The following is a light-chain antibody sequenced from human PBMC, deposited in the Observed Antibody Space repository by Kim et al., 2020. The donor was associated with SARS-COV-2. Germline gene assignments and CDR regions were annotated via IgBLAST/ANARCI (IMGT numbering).Light chain of an antibody. V-gene: IGLV1-51*01. CDR1: SSNIANNY. CDR3: GSWDSSLSAVV. Sequence: QSVLTQPPSVSAAPGQKVTISCSGSSSNIANNYVSWYQQLPGTAPKLLIYDYHVRPSGIPDRFSGSKSGTSATLGITGLQTGDEADYYCGSWDSSLSAVVFGGGTQLTVL. CDR2: DYH. J-gene: IGLJ2*01.